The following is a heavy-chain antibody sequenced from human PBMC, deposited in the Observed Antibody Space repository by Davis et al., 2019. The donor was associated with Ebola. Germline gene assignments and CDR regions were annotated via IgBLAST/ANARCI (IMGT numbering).Heavy chain of an antibody. D-gene: IGHD4-17*01. V-gene: IGHV3-23*01. J-gene: IGHJ4*02. CDR3: ARRKMTTVNFFDY. Sequence: ESLKISCAASGFSFSNYAMNWVRQAPGKGLEWVSVISGSGGSTYYADSVKGRFTISRDKSKNVLYLQLNSLSAEDTAVYYCARRKMTTVNFFDYWGQGTLVTVSS. CDR1: GFSFSNYA. CDR2: ISGSGGST.